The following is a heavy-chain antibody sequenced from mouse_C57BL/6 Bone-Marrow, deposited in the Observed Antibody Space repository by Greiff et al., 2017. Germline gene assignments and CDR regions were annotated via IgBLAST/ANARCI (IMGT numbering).Heavy chain of an antibody. CDR2: INYDGSST. J-gene: IGHJ1*03. D-gene: IGHD2-3*01. CDR1: GFTFSDYY. CDR3: ARDRGLLRWYFEV. V-gene: IGHV5-16*01. Sequence: EVQLVESEGGLVQPGSSMKLSCTASGFTFSDYYMAWVCQVPEKGLEWVANINYDGSSTYYLDSLKSRFIISRDNAKNILYLQMSSLKSEDTATYYCARDRGLLRWYFEVWGTGTTVTVSS.